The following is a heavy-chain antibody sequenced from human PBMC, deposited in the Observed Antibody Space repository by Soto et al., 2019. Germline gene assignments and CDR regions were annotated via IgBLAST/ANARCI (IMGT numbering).Heavy chain of an antibody. CDR3: ASRSSGWYFDY. V-gene: IGHV3-23*01. CDR2: ISGSGDST. D-gene: IGHD6-19*01. CDR1: GFTFSSYA. Sequence: EVQLLESGGGLVQPGGSLRLSCAASGFTFSSYAMNWVRQAPGKGLEWVSVISGSGDSTYYADSVKGRFTISRDNFKNPLYLQINRPRARGTALYYCASRSSGWYFDYWGQGTLVTVSS. J-gene: IGHJ4*02.